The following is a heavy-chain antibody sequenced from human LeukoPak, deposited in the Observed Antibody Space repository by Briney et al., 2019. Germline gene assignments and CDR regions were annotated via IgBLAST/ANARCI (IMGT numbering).Heavy chain of an antibody. CDR2: VSYTGST. CDR1: GDSMSGHY. D-gene: IGHD6-13*01. CDR3: ARLRRGSSWYYFDY. J-gene: IGHJ4*02. Sequence: PSETLSLTCNVSGDSMSGHYWGWIRQPPGKGLEYIGYVSYTGSTNSNPSLKSRLTISIDTSKIQFSLRLKSVTAADSALYCCARLRRGSSWYYFDYWGQGTLVTVSS. V-gene: IGHV4-59*11.